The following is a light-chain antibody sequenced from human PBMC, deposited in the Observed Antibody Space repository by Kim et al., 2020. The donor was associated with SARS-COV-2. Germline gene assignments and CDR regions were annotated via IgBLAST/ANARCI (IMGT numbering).Light chain of an antibody. Sequence: SVARGQTARITCGGDNIGNKNVHWYQQQPGQAPVLDIYRDSNRPSGIPERFSGSNSGNTATLTISRAQAGDEADYYCQVWDSSTHVFGSGTKVTVL. CDR2: RDS. J-gene: IGLJ1*01. CDR3: QVWDSSTHV. CDR1: NIGNKN. V-gene: IGLV3-9*01.